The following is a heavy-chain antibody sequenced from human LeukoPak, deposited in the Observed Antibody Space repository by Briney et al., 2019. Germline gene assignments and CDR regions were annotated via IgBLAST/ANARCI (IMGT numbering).Heavy chain of an antibody. CDR1: GFTSSSYG. Sequence: GGSLRLSCVASGFTSSSYGMSWVGQAPGQGLEWVSGISGSGSSTYYADSVKGRFTISRDNAKNTLYLQMNSLRAEDTAVYYCAVAAAGTRSFDIWGQGTMVTVSS. CDR3: AVAAAGTRSFDI. J-gene: IGHJ3*02. V-gene: IGHV3-23*01. D-gene: IGHD6-13*01. CDR2: ISGSGSST.